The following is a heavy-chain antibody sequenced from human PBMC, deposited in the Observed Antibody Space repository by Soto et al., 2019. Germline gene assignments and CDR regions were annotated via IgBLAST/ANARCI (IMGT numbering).Heavy chain of an antibody. CDR1: GFSLTTSGVG. D-gene: IGHD3-3*01. CDR3: AHRVLRTVFGLVTTTAIYFDF. CDR2: IYWDDDK. V-gene: IGHV2-5*02. Sequence: QITLKESGPTVVNPTETLTLTCTFSGFSLTTSGVGVAWVRQSPGKAPEWLALIYWDDDKRYSTSLKSRLTITKDTSKNQVVLTMANVDPADTANYYCAHRVLRTVFGLVTTTAIYFDFWGQGTPVVVSS. J-gene: IGHJ4*02.